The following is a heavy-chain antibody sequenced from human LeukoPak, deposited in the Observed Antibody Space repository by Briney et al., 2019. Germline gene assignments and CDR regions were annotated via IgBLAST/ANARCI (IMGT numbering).Heavy chain of an antibody. J-gene: IGHJ3*02. V-gene: IGHV5-10-1*01. CDR2: IEPSDSYT. Sequence: ASLRVSCTGSGYSLTRYWISWVRQMPGKGLEWMARIEPSDSYTNYSPSFQGHVTISADKANSTAYLQWSSLKASDTAMYYCATLKPYDYVWGSYRPGAFDIWGQGTMVTVCS. D-gene: IGHD3-16*02. CDR3: ATLKPYDYVWGSYRPGAFDI. CDR1: GYSLTRYW.